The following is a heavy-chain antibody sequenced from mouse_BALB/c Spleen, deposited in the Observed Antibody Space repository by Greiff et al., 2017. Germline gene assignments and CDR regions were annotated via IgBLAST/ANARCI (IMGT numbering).Heavy chain of an antibody. CDR3: TRILYYYGSSWYFDV. CDR1: GYTFTSYW. Sequence: EVQLQQSGTVLARPGASVKMSCKASGYTFTSYWMHWVKQRPGQGLEWIGAIYPGNSDTSYNQKFKGKAKLTAVTSTSTAYMELSSLTNEDSAVYYCTRILYYYGSSWYFDVWGAGTTVTVSS. V-gene: IGHV1-5*01. J-gene: IGHJ1*01. CDR2: IYPGNSDT. D-gene: IGHD1-1*01.